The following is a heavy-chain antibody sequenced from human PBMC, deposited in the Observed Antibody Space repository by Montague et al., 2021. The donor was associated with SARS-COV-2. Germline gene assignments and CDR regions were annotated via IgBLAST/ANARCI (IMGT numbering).Heavy chain of an antibody. D-gene: IGHD6-13*01. J-gene: IGHJ6*02. CDR2: ISGSGGST. CDR1: GFTFSSYA. Sequence: SLRLSCAASGFTFSSYAMSWVRQAPGKGPEWVSAISGSGGSTYYADSVKGRFTISRDNSKNTLYLQMNSLRAEDTAVYYCAKVGSSWYHGYYYGMDVWGQGTTVTVSS. V-gene: IGHV3-23*01. CDR3: AKVGSSWYHGYYYGMDV.